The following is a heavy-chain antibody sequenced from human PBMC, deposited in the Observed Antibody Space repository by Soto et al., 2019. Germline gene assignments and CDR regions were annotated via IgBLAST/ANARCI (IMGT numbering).Heavy chain of an antibody. CDR3: ARDRYDYVWGSYRYYYYYYGMDV. V-gene: IGHV3-21*01. CDR2: ISSSSSYI. CDR1: GFTFSSYS. J-gene: IGHJ6*02. D-gene: IGHD3-16*02. Sequence: GGSLRLSCAASGFTFSSYSMNWVRQAPGKGLGWVSSISSSSSYIYYADSVKGRFTISRDNAKNSLYLQMNSLRAEDTAVYYCARDRYDYVWGSYRYYYYYYGMDVWGRGTTVTVSS.